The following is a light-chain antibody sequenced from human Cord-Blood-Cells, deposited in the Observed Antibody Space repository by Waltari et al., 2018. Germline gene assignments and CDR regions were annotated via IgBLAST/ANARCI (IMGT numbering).Light chain of an antibody. CDR1: SSNLGAGSD. CDR2: GNI. V-gene: IGLV1-40*01. J-gene: IGLJ2*01. Sequence: QSVLTQPPSASGAPGQRVTISCTGSSSNLGAGSDVHWYQQLPGTDPKLHIYGNINRPSGVPDRFSGSKSGTSPSLAITVLQAEDEADYYCQSYDSSLSGSVFGGGTKLTVL. CDR3: QSYDSSLSGSV.